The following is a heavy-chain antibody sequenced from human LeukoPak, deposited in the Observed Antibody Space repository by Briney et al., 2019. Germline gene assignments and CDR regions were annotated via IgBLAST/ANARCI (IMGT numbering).Heavy chain of an antibody. D-gene: IGHD6-19*01. CDR2: INPSGGST. CDR3: ARDGDSSGWYNWFDP. Sequence: ASVKVSCKASGYTFTSYYMHWVRQAPGQGLEWMGIINPSGGSTSYAQKFQGRVTMTRDMSTSTVYMELSSLRSEDTAVYYCARDGDSSGWYNWFDPWGQGTLVTVSS. CDR1: GYTFTSYY. V-gene: IGHV1-46*01. J-gene: IGHJ5*02.